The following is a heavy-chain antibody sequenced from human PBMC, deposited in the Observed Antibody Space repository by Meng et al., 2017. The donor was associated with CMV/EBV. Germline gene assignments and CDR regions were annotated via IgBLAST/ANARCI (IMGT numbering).Heavy chain of an antibody. Sequence: SVKVSCKASGGTFSSYAISWVRQAPGQGLEWMGGIIPIFGTANYAQKFQGRVTITTDESTSTAYMELSSLRSEDTAVYYCASSRITIFGVVIPRRYYGMDVWGQGTTVTVSS. CDR2: IIPIFGTA. CDR1: GGTFSSYA. CDR3: ASSRITIFGVVIPRRYYGMDV. J-gene: IGHJ6*02. V-gene: IGHV1-69*05. D-gene: IGHD3-3*01.